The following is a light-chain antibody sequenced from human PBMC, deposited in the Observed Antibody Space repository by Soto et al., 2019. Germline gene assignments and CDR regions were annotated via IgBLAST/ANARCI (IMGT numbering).Light chain of an antibody. CDR1: QSISNW. CDR2: EAS. Sequence: DVQISQSPWTRSAWLGERVTITCLASQSISNWLAWYQQKPGKAPKLLIYEASILESGVPSGFSGSGSGTEFTLTISSLQPDDFATYYCQLYSTFTWTFGQGTKVDIK. CDR3: QLYSTFTWT. J-gene: IGKJ1*01. V-gene: IGKV1-5*03.